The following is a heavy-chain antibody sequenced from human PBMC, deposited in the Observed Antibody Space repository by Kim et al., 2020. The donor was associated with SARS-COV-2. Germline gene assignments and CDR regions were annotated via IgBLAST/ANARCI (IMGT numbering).Heavy chain of an antibody. J-gene: IGHJ2*01. V-gene: IGHV7-4-1*02. D-gene: IGHD6-19*01. CDR1: GYTFTSYA. CDR2: INTNTGNP. CDR3: ARVPPYIAVADTVFPSGYFDL. Sequence: ASVKVSCKASGYTFTSYAMNWVRQAPGQGLEWMGWINTNTGNPTYAQGFTGRFVFSLDTSVSTAYLQISSLKAEDTAVYYCARVPPYIAVADTVFPSGYFDLWGRGTLVTVSS.